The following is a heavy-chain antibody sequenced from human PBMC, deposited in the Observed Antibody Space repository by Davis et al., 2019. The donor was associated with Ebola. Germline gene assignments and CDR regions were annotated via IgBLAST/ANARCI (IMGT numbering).Heavy chain of an antibody. CDR2: IKQDGSEK. V-gene: IGHV3-7*01. Sequence: GGSLRLSCAASGFTFSSYWMSWVRQAPGKGLEWVANIKQDGSEKYYVDSVKGRFTISRDNAKNSLYLQMNSLRAEDTAVYYCARARIVVVPAATNRYYYYGMDVWGQGTTVTVSS. D-gene: IGHD2-2*01. CDR3: ARARIVVVPAATNRYYYYGMDV. J-gene: IGHJ6*02. CDR1: GFTFSSYW.